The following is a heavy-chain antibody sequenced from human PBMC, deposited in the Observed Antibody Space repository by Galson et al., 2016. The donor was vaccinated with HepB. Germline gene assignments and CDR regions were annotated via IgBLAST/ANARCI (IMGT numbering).Heavy chain of an antibody. D-gene: IGHD3-10*01. CDR3: ARAGVGNSFDY. V-gene: IGHV1-2*05. J-gene: IGHJ4*02. CDR2: INPNSGGT. Sequence: SVKVSCKASGYTFIDYAMNWVRQAPGQGLEWVGRINPNSGGTDFAQNFQGRVTMTRDTSISTAYMELSSLRSDDTGVYYCARAGVGNSFDYWGQGTLVAVSS. CDR1: GYTFIDYA.